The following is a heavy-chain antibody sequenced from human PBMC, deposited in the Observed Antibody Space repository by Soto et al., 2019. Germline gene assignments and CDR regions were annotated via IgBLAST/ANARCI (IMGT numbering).Heavy chain of an antibody. V-gene: IGHV4-31*08. Sequence: QVQLQESGPGLVKPSQTLSLTCTVSGDSMTTVGYYWTWIRQHPGQGLEWIGFIFYSGSTYYSSSLKGRSAISANTSKNPFPLKLNSGAAAGTAVYFCSGGDYWGQGTLVTVSS. CDR1: GDSMTTVGYY. J-gene: IGHJ4*02. CDR3: SGGDY. D-gene: IGHD3-10*01. CDR2: IFYSGST.